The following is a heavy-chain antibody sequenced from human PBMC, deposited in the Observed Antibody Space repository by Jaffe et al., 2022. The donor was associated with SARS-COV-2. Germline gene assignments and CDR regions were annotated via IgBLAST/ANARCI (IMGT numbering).Heavy chain of an antibody. Sequence: QVQLVESGGGLVKPGGSLRLSCAASGFTFSGPYMSWVRQAPGKGLDWISYISSGSSDISYADSVKGRFTISRDNAKNSLYLQMNSLRPEDTAVYYCVKGPGRDGGYWWGQGTLVTVSS. D-gene: IGHD2-8*02. J-gene: IGHJ1*01. CDR3: VKGPGRDGGYW. CDR1: GFTFSGPY. CDR2: ISSGSSDI. V-gene: IGHV3-11*01.